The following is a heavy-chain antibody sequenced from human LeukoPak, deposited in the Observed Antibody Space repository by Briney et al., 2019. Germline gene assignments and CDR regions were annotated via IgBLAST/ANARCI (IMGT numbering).Heavy chain of an antibody. CDR1: GYSFTSYW. J-gene: IGHJ4*02. Sequence: GESLKISCKGSGYSFTSYWIGWVRQMPGKGLEWMGIIYPGDSDTRYSPSLQGQVTISADKSISTAYLQWSSLKASDTAMYYCARQPYSSSWSLFDYRGQGTLVTVSS. D-gene: IGHD6-13*01. CDR3: ARQPYSSSWSLFDY. CDR2: IYPGDSDT. V-gene: IGHV5-51*01.